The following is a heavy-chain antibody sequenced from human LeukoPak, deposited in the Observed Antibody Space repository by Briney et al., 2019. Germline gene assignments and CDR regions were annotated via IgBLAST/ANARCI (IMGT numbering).Heavy chain of an antibody. D-gene: IGHD3-22*01. CDR1: GGSISSSSYY. V-gene: IGHV4-61*05. Sequence: SETLSLTCTVSGGSISSSSYYWGWIRQPPGKGLEWIGYIYYSGSTNYNPSLKSRVTISVDTSKNQFSLKLSSVTAADTAVYYCARNYYDSSGYEYWGQGTLVTVSS. J-gene: IGHJ4*02. CDR3: ARNYYDSSGYEY. CDR2: IYYSGST.